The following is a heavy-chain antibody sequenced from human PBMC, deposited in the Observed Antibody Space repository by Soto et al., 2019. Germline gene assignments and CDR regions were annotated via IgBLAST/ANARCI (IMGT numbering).Heavy chain of an antibody. V-gene: IGHV4-39*01. Sequence: QLQLQESGPGLVKPSETLSLTCTDSGGSISSSSYYWGWIRQPPGKGLEWIGSIYCSGSTYYNPSLKSRVTISVDTSKNQFSLKLSSVTAADTAVYYCASFSGTFDYWGQGTLVTVSS. CDR3: ASFSGTFDY. D-gene: IGHD3-10*01. J-gene: IGHJ4*02. CDR2: IYCSGST. CDR1: GGSISSSSYY.